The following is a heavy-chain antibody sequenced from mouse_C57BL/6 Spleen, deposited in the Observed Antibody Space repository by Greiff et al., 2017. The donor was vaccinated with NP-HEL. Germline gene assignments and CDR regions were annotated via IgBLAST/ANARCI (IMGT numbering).Heavy chain of an antibody. Sequence: DVQLVESGGGLVQPGGSLKLSCAASGFTFSDYGMAWVRQAPRKGPEWVAFISNLAYSIYYADTVTGRFTISRENAKNTLYLEMSSLRSEDTAMYYCARHGYDGSFAYWGQGTLVTVSA. J-gene: IGHJ3*01. CDR2: ISNLAYSI. CDR1: GFTFSDYG. V-gene: IGHV5-15*01. D-gene: IGHD2-3*01. CDR3: ARHGYDGSFAY.